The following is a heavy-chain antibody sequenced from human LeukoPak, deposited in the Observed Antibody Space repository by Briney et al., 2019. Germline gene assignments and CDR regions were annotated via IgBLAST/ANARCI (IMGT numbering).Heavy chain of an antibody. D-gene: IGHD5-24*01. CDR3: ARGPIQLWIHNGIDV. V-gene: IGHV3-49*04. Sequence: GGSLRLSCTGSEFTLGDHAMSWVRQAPGKGLEWVGFIRSQAYGETTEYAASAKGRFIISRDNSKNIAYLQMNSLKAEDTAVYYCARGPIQLWIHNGIDVWGQGTTVIVSS. CDR2: IRSQAYGETT. J-gene: IGHJ6*02. CDR1: EFTLGDHA.